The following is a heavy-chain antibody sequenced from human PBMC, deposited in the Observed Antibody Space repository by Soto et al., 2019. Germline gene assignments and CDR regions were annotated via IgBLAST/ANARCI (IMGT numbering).Heavy chain of an antibody. D-gene: IGHD6-19*01. CDR1: GFSLSTSGVG. CDR2: IYWDDDK. J-gene: IGHJ2*01. CDR3: AHSLIAVAGSDWYFDL. Sequence: SGPTLVNPTQTLTLTCTFSGFSLSTSGVGVGWTRQPPGKALEWLALIYWDDDKRYSPSLKSRLTITKDTSKNQVVLTMTNMDPVDTATYYCAHSLIAVAGSDWYFDLWGRGTLVTVSS. V-gene: IGHV2-5*02.